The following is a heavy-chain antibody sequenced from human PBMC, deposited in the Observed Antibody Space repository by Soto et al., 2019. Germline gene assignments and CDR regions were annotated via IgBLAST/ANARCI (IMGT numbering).Heavy chain of an antibody. Sequence: SLRLSCAASGFTFSSYSMNCVRQAPGKGLEWVSSISSSSSYIYYADSVKGRFTISRDNAKNSLYLQMNSLRAEDTAVYYCARDRDYDFWSGYSVPGYYYYGMDVWGQGTTVTVS. J-gene: IGHJ6*02. V-gene: IGHV3-21*01. CDR3: ARDRDYDFWSGYSVPGYYYYGMDV. CDR1: GFTFSSYS. CDR2: ISSSSSYI. D-gene: IGHD3-3*01.